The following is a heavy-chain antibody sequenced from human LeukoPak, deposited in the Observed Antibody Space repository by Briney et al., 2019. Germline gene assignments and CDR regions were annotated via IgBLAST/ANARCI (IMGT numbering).Heavy chain of an antibody. J-gene: IGHJ6*02. Sequence: GGSLRLSCAASGFTFSDYYMSWIRQAPGKGLEWVSYISSSGSTIYYADYVKGRFTISRDNAKNSLYLQMNSLRAEDTAVYYCARGLLWFGELPRPIDVWGQGTTVTVSS. CDR1: GFTFSDYY. CDR2: ISSSGSTI. V-gene: IGHV3-11*01. D-gene: IGHD3-10*01. CDR3: ARGLLWFGELPRPIDV.